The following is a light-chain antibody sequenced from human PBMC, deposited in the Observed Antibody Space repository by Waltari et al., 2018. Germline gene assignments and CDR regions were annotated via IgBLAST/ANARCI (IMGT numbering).Light chain of an antibody. J-gene: IGLJ2*01. V-gene: IGLV3-19*01. Sequence: SFELTQDPPVSVALGHTVRITCQGDSLRRYSASWYQQRPGQAPILVLYGQTNRPSGIPDLFSGSNSGNTASLIITGAQAEDEADYYCHSRDTSSTRFFGGGTRLTV. CDR1: SLRRYS. CDR3: HSRDTSSTRF. CDR2: GQT.